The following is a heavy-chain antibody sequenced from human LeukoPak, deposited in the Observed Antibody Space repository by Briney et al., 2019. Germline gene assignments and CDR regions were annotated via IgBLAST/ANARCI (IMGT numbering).Heavy chain of an antibody. CDR3: ASLYFYGSGSFPNY. CDR2: IHDSGST. J-gene: IGHJ4*02. D-gene: IGHD3-10*01. CDR1: GGSIRTAYYY. Sequence: SETLSLTCTVSGGSIRTAYYYWGWIRQPPGKGLEWIGTIHDSGSTYYSPFLSSQVTISVDTSNNQFSLKLTSVTAADTAVYYCASLYFYGSGSFPNYWGQGILVTVSS. V-gene: IGHV4-39*01.